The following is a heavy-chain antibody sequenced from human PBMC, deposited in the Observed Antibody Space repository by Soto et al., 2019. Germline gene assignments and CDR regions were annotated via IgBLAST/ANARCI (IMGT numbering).Heavy chain of an antibody. J-gene: IGHJ6*02. CDR2: ISGSGGST. V-gene: IGHV3-23*01. CDR3: AKDRGYSGYDPPIHGMDV. CDR1: GFTFSSYA. Sequence: GGSLRLSCAASGFTFSSYAMSWVRQAPGKGLEWVSAISGSGGSTYYADSVKGRFTISRDNSKNTLYLQMNSLRAEDTAVYYCAKDRGYSGYDPPIHGMDVWGQGTTVTVSS. D-gene: IGHD5-12*01.